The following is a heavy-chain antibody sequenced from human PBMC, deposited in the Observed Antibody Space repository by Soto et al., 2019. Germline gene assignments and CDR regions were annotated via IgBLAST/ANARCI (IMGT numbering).Heavy chain of an antibody. CDR1: GGSISSGGYY. Sequence: QVQLQESGPGLVKPSQTLSLTCTVSGGSISSGGYYWSWIRQHPGKGLEWIGYIYYSGSTYYNPSVKSRVTISVDTSKNQFSLKLSSVTAADTAVYYCARSYDSSGYYFLGYWGQGTLVTVSS. J-gene: IGHJ4*02. CDR2: IYYSGST. CDR3: ARSYDSSGYYFLGY. V-gene: IGHV4-31*03. D-gene: IGHD3-22*01.